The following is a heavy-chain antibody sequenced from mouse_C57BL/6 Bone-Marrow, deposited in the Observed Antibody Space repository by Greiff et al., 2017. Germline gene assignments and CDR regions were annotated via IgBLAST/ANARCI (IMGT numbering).Heavy chain of an antibody. D-gene: IGHD2-1*01. CDR3: AKGGNYVGDY. CDR2: IDPSDSYT. CDR1: GYTFTSYW. V-gene: IGHV1-59*01. J-gene: IGHJ2*01. Sequence: VQLQQPGAELVRPGTSVKLSCKASGYTFTSYWMHWVKQRPGQGLEWIGVIDPSDSYTNYNQKFKGKATLTVDTSSSTAYRQLSSLTSEDSAVYYCAKGGNYVGDYWGQGTTLTVSS.